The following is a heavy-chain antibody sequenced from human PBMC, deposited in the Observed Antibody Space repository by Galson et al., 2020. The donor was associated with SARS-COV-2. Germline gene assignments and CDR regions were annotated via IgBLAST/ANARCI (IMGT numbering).Heavy chain of an antibody. CDR1: GFRFSSYA. D-gene: IGHD5-12*01. CDR3: AKDVDIVASIIDY. V-gene: IGHV3-23*01. J-gene: IGHJ4*02. Sequence: GESLKISCAASGFRFSSYAMSWVRQAPGKGLEWVSSISVSGGSTHYADSVKGRFTISRDNSKNTLYLQMNSLRAEDTAVYYCAKDVDIVASIIDYWGQGILVTVSS. CDR2: ISVSGGST.